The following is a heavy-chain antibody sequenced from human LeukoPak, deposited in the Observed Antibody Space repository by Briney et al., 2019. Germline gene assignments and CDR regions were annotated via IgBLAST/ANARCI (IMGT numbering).Heavy chain of an antibody. V-gene: IGHV1-2*02. CDR3: ARPSSSWYGYYYYMDV. Sequence: ASVKVSCKASGYTFTGYYMHWVRQAPGQGLEWMGWINPNSGGTNYAQKFQGRVTMTRDTSISTAYMELSRLRSDDTAVYYCARPSSSWYGYYYYMDVWGKGTTVTISS. J-gene: IGHJ6*03. CDR1: GYTFTGYY. CDR2: INPNSGGT. D-gene: IGHD6-13*01.